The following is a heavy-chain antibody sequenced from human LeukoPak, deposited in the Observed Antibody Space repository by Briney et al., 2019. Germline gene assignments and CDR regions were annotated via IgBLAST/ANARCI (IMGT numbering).Heavy chain of an antibody. CDR2: IHYSGST. V-gene: IGHV4-59*01. Sequence: SETLSLTCTISDGSISSYYWNWIRQSPGKGLEWIGHIHYSGSTHYNPSLQSRVSISIDTSKNHFSLNLRSVTAVDTAVYYCARWGHFDTSGYFVVDYWGQGTLVTVSS. J-gene: IGHJ4*02. CDR3: ARWGHFDTSGYFVVDY. CDR1: DGSISSYY. D-gene: IGHD3-22*01.